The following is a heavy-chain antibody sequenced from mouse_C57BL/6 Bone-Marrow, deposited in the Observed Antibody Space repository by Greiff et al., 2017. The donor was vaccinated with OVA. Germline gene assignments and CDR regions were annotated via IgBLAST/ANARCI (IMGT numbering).Heavy chain of an antibody. CDR3: TRLGTVPWFAY. J-gene: IGHJ3*01. Sequence: QVQLQQSGAELVRPGASVTLSCKASGYTFTDYEMHWVKQTPVHGLEWIGAIAPATGGTAYNQKFQGKAILTADKSSSTAYMELRSLTSEDSAVYYCTRLGTVPWFAYWGKGTLVTVSA. V-gene: IGHV1-15*01. D-gene: IGHD2-14*01. CDR2: IAPATGGT. CDR1: GYTFTDYE.